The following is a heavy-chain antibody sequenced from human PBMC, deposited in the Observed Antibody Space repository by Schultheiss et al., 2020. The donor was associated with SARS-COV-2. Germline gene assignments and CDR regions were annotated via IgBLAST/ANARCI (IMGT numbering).Heavy chain of an antibody. CDR2: ISYDGTNK. V-gene: IGHV3-30*07. J-gene: IGHJ1*01. CDR3: ARGGGGFQH. CDR1: GFNFRSYG. D-gene: IGHD3-16*01. Sequence: GGSLRLSCAPSGFNFRSYGFYWVRQAPGKGLEWVAVISYDGTNKYYAESVKGRFTISRDNSRNTLYLQMNSLRAEDTAVYYCARGGGGFQHWGQGTLVTVSS.